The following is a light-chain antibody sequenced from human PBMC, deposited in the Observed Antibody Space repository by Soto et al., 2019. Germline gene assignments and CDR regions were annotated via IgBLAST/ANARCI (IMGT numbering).Light chain of an antibody. CDR2: DAS. CDR1: PSVSNS. V-gene: IGKV3-11*01. CDR3: QHPKWA. J-gene: IGKJ1*01. Sequence: ESVLTQSPATLSLSPGERATLSCRASPSVSNSLAWYQHKPGQAPRLLIYDASNRATGVPTRFSGSGSGTDFTLTISSLEPEDFGTYYCQHPKWAFGQGTTVEI.